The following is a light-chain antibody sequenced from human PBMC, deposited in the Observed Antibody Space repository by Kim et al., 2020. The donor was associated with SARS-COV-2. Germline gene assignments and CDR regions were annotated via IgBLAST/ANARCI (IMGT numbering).Light chain of an antibody. V-gene: IGKV3-11*01. J-gene: IGKJ4*01. CDR1: QSVSSY. CDR2: DAS. CDR3: QQRSNWPPLT. Sequence: YPGESATLSCRASQSVSSYLAWYQQNPGQAPRLLIYDASNRATGIPARFSGSGSGTDFTLTISSLEPEDFAVYYCQQRSNWPPLTFGGGTKVDIK.